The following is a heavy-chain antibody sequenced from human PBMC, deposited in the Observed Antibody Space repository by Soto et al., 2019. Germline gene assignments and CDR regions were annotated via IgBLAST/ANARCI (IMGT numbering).Heavy chain of an antibody. CDR1: GGSISSGDYY. V-gene: IGHV4-30-4*01. Sequence: QVQLQESGPGLVKPSQTLSLTCTVSGGSISSGDYYWSWIRQPPGKGLEWIGYIYYSGSTYYNPSLKSRVTLSRDTSKNQFSLTLSSVTAADTAVYYCARATIVLVPAAMVSHWFDPWGQGTLVTVSS. D-gene: IGHD2-2*01. CDR2: IYYSGST. CDR3: ARATIVLVPAAMVSHWFDP. J-gene: IGHJ5*02.